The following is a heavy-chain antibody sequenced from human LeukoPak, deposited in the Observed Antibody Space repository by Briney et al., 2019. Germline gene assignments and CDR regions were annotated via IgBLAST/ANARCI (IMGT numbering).Heavy chain of an antibody. CDR2: ISAYNGNT. J-gene: IGHJ4*02. CDR1: GYTFTSYG. CDR3: ARDITMVRGAPFDY. V-gene: IGHV1-18*01. D-gene: IGHD3-10*01. Sequence: ASVKVSCEASGYTFTSYGISWVRQAPGQGLEWMGWISAYNGNTNYAQNLQGRVTMTTDTSTSTAYMELRSLRSDDTAVYYCARDITMVRGAPFDYWGQGTLVTVSS.